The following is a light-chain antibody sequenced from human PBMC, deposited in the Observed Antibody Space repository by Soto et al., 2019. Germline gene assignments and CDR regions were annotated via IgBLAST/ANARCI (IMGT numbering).Light chain of an antibody. CDR3: SSYTSSNTLV. V-gene: IGLV2-14*01. CDR2: EVS. Sequence: QSVLTQPRSVSGSPGQSVTISCTGTSSDVGGYNFVSWCQHHPGKAPKLMIYEVSNRPSGVSNRFSGSKSGNTASLTISGLQAEDEADYYCSSYTSSNTLVFGTGTKVTVL. CDR1: SSDVGGYNF. J-gene: IGLJ1*01.